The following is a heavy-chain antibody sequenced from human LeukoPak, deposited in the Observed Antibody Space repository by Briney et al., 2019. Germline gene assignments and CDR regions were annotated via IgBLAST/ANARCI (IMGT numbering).Heavy chain of an antibody. V-gene: IGHV3-23*01. J-gene: IGHJ4*02. Sequence: PGGSLRLSCAASGFTFSSYAMSSVRQAPGKGLEWVSAISGSGGSTYYADSVKGRFTISRDNSKNTLYLQMNSLRAEDTAVYYCAKDLSSVVVVAATPFGYWGQGTLVTVSS. CDR2: ISGSGGST. CDR1: GFTFSSYA. CDR3: AKDLSSVVVVAATPFGY. D-gene: IGHD2-15*01.